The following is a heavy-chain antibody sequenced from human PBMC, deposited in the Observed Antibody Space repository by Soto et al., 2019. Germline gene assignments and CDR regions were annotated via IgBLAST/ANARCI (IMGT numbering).Heavy chain of an antibody. CDR3: ARRHSSSSGFDP. Sequence: PVESLKISCTGSGYSFANYWITWVRQMPGKGLEWMGRIDPADSYTNYSPSFQGHVTFSVDKSIDTAYLQWRSLQASDTAMYYCARRHSSSSGFDPWGQGTLVTVSS. V-gene: IGHV5-10-1*01. D-gene: IGHD6-6*01. J-gene: IGHJ5*02. CDR2: IDPADSYT. CDR1: GYSFANYW.